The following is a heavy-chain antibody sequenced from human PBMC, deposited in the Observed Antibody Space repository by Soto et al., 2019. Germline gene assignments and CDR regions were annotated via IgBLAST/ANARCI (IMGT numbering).Heavy chain of an antibody. CDR3: APLHGYYDSSGYNTGDY. D-gene: IGHD3-22*01. J-gene: IGHJ4*02. CDR2: IYYSGST. CDR1: GGSISSSSYY. Sequence: QLQLQESGPGLVKPSETLSLTCTVSGGSISSSSYYWGWIRQPPGKGLEWIGSIYYSGSTYYNPSLKSRVTISVDTSKNQFSLKLSSVTAADTAVYYCAPLHGYYDSSGYNTGDYWGQGTLVTVSS. V-gene: IGHV4-39*01.